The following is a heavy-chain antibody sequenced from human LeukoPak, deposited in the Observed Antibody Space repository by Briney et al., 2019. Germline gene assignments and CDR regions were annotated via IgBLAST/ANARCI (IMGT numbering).Heavy chain of an antibody. D-gene: IGHD5-24*01. CDR1: GYTFTGYY. J-gene: IGHJ4*02. CDR2: INSNTGDT. CDR3: ARDGRGGYNLGY. V-gene: IGHV1-2*02. Sequence: GASVKASCKASGYTFTGYYMHWVRQAPGQGLEWMGWINSNTGDTNYAQKFQGRVTMTRDTSISTAYMELSSLRSDDTAVYYCARDGRGGYNLGYWGQGTLVTVSS.